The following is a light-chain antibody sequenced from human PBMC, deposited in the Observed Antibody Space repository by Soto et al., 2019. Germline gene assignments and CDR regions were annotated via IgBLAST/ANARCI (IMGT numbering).Light chain of an antibody. CDR1: SSDVGGYEF. V-gene: IGLV2-14*01. CDR3: GSYTGSIYV. J-gene: IGLJ1*01. CDR2: EVS. Sequence: QSALTQPASVSGSPGQSITISCTGTSSDVGGYEFVSWYRQHPGKAPKLMIYEVSNRPSGVSSRFSGSKSGNTASLTISGLQAEDEADYYCGSYTGSIYVFGTGTKVTVL.